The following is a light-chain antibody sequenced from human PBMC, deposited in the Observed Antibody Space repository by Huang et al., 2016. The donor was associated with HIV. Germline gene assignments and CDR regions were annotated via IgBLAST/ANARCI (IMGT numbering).Light chain of an antibody. CDR1: QGLANY. CDR2: DAS. J-gene: IGKJ4*01. Sequence: EIVLTQSPATLSLSPGERATLSCRASQGLANYLAWYQQKPGQAPRLLIYDASNRAPGIPARCSGSGSGTDFTLTSSSLEPEDFAVYYCQQRGNWQLTFGGGTKVEIK. CDR3: QQRGNWQLT. V-gene: IGKV3-11*01.